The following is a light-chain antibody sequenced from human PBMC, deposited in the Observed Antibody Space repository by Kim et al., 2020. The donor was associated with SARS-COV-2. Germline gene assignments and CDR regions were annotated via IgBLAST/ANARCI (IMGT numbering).Light chain of an antibody. CDR3: NSRDSSGNHLV. CDR2: GKN. V-gene: IGLV3-19*01. J-gene: IGLJ1*01. Sequence: AWGKTVRITCQEDSLRSYYASWYQQKPGQATVLVIYGKNNRPSGIPDRCSGSSSGNTASLTITGAQAEDEADYYCNSRDSSGNHLVFGTGTKVTVL. CDR1: SLRSYY.